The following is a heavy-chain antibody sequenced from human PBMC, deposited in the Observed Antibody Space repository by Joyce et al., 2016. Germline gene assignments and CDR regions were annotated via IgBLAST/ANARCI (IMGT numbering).Heavy chain of an antibody. D-gene: IGHD2-2*01. Sequence: EVQLLESGGGLAQPGESLRLSCAASGFSFSSYPMTWVSQAPGRGLEWISYISTSSRTIYYADSVKGRFTVSRDNAKRALYLLMNSLRDEDTAVYYCAKRPIVVVPGADEYFDYWGQGTLVTVSS. CDR1: GFSFSSYP. J-gene: IGHJ4*02. CDR2: ISTSSRTI. CDR3: AKRPIVVVPGADEYFDY. V-gene: IGHV3-48*02.